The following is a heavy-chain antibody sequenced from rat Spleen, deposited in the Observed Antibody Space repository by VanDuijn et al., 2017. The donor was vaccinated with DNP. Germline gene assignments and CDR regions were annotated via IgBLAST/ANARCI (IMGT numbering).Heavy chain of an antibody. Sequence: EVQLVESGGGLVQPGGSLKVSCEASGFTFSDYNVAWVRPAPQKGLEWVTTITYVGRLTYYRDSVKGRFTISRDNAKSILYLQMDSLRSEDTATYYCARRGGGNAMDAWGQGTSVTVSS. CDR2: ITYVGRLT. D-gene: IGHD1-11*01. CDR1: GFTFSDYN. V-gene: IGHV5-7*01. J-gene: IGHJ4*01. CDR3: ARRGGGNAMDA.